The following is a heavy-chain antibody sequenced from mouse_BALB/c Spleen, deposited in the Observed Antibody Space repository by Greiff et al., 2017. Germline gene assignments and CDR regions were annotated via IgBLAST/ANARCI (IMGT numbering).Heavy chain of an antibody. CDR3: ARRYYYGSSLFDY. CDR1: GDSITSGY. CDR2: ISYSGST. V-gene: IGHV3-8*02. J-gene: IGHJ2*01. Sequence: EVKLQESGPSLVKPSQTLSLTCSVTGDSITSGYWNWIRKFPGNKLEYMGYISYSGSTYYNPSLKSRISITRDTSKNQYYLQLNSVTTEDTATYYCARRYYYGSSLFDYWGQGTTLTVSS. D-gene: IGHD1-1*01.